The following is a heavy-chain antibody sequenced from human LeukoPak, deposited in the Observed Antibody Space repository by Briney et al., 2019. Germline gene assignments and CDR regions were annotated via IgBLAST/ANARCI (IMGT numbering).Heavy chain of an antibody. CDR2: ISYDGSNK. CDR1: GFTFSSYA. D-gene: IGHD6-13*01. Sequence: GRSLRLSCAASGFTFSSYAMHWVRQAPGKGLEWVAVISYDGSNKYYADSVKGRFTISRDNSKNTVYLQMNSLRAEDTAVYYCARDNSSSWLEDYFDYWGQGTLVTVSS. V-gene: IGHV3-30*04. J-gene: IGHJ4*02. CDR3: ARDNSSSWLEDYFDY.